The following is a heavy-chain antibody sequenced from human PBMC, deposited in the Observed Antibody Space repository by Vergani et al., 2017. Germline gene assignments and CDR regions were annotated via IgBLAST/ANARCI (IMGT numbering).Heavy chain of an antibody. CDR1: GFTFSSYG. V-gene: IGHV3-30*02. Sequence: VQLVESGGGLVQPGESLRLSCAASGFTFSSYGMHWVRQAPGKGLEWVAFIRYDGTKRFYGDSVKGRFTISRDNSQTTVFLQMNSLRADDSAVYYCTKAGQYDSDNFHDSWGQGALVTVAS. D-gene: IGHD3-22*01. CDR3: TKAGQYDSDNFHDS. J-gene: IGHJ1*01. CDR2: IRYDGTKR.